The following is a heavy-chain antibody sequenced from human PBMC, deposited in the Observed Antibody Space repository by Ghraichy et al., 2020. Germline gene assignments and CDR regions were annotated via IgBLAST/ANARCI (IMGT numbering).Heavy chain of an antibody. CDR1: GGSISSNSYY. Sequence: ETLSLTCTVSGGSISSNSYYWGWIRQPPGKGLEWIGSIYYRGSTYYNPSLKSRVTISVDTSKNQFSLKLSSVTAADTAVYYCARSRYDFWSGYYYSYFDLWGRGTLVTVSS. V-gene: IGHV4-39*01. CDR3: ARSRYDFWSGYYYSYFDL. D-gene: IGHD3-3*01. CDR2: IYYRGST. J-gene: IGHJ2*01.